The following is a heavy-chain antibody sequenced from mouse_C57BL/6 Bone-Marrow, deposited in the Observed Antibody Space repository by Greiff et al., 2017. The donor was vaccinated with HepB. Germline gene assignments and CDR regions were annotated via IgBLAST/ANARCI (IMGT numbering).Heavy chain of an antibody. V-gene: IGHV1-55*01. CDR1: GYTFTSYW. Sequence: QVQLQQPGAELVKPGASVKMSCKASGYTFTSYWITWVKQRPGQGLEWIGDIYPGSGSTNYNEKFKSKATLTVDTSSSTAYMQLSSLASEASAVYYCAYDGYLYYYAMDYWGQGTSVTVSS. J-gene: IGHJ4*01. CDR2: IYPGSGST. D-gene: IGHD2-2*01. CDR3: AYDGYLYYYAMDY.